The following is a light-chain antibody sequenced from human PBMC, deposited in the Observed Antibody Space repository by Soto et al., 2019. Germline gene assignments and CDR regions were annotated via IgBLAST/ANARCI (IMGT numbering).Light chain of an antibody. CDR3: AAWDDSLRGWV. Sequence: QPVLTQPRSASGTPGQRVTISCSGSSSNIGSNYVYWYQQLPGTAPKLLIYTNDQRPSGVPDRFSGSKSGTSASLAISGLRSEDEADYYCAAWDDSLRGWVFGGGTKLTVL. V-gene: IGLV1-47*02. J-gene: IGLJ3*02. CDR1: SSNIGSNY. CDR2: TND.